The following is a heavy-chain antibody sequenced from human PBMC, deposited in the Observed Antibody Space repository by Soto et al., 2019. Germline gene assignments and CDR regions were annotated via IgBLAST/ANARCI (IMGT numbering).Heavy chain of an antibody. J-gene: IGHJ6*03. CDR1: GGSISRGGYY. D-gene: IGHD5-12*01. Sequence: QVQLQESGPGLVKPSQTLSLTCTVSGGSISRGGYYWSWIRQHPGKGLEWIGSIYYSGGTSYNPSLKNQVTISVDTSENQFSLRLSSVTAADTAVYYCARKDSGYADYMDVWGKGTTVTVSS. CDR3: ARKDSGYADYMDV. CDR2: IYYSGGT. V-gene: IGHV4-31*01.